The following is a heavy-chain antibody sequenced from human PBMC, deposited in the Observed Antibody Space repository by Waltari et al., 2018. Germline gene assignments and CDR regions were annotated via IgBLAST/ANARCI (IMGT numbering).Heavy chain of an antibody. CDR3: ARLGHRELTVDY. CDR2: IYYSGST. D-gene: IGHD1-26*01. J-gene: IGHJ4*02. V-gene: IGHV4-39*07. CDR1: GGSISSSSYY. Sequence: QLQLQESGPGLVKPSETLSLTCTVSGGSISSSSYYWGWIRQPPGKGLEWIGSIYYSGSTYYNPSLKSRVTISVDTSKNQFSLKLSSVTAADTAVYYCARLGHRELTVDYWGQGTLVTVSS.